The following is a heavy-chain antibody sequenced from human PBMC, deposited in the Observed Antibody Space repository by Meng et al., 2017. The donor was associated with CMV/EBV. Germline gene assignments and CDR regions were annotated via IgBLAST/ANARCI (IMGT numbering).Heavy chain of an antibody. D-gene: IGHD3-10*01. CDR2: FIAYNGNT. CDR3: ATYYGSGTPDAFDY. CDR1: GYTFTSNG. V-gene: IGHV1-18*01. J-gene: IGHJ3*01. Sequence: VQLVEQGSEVQKPAASLTVYCKFSGYTFTSNGNSWGWQPPAQGLGWKVLFIAYNGNTNYAQKLHGRVTTTSDTSTNTAYIVLTSQMTDVTAVYYYATYYGSGTPDAFDYWGQGTMVTVSS.